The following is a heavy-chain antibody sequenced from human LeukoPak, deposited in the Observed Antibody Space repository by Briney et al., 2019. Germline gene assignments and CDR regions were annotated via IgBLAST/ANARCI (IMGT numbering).Heavy chain of an antibody. CDR2: INHSGST. CDR3: ARFIPSYSGTDY. Sequence: SETLSLTCAVYGGSFSGYYWSWIRQPPGKGLEWIGEINHSGSTNYNPSLKSRVTISVDTSKNQFSLKLSSVTAADTAVYYCARFIPSYSGTDYWGQGTLVTVSS. D-gene: IGHD1-26*01. J-gene: IGHJ4*02. CDR1: GGSFSGYY. V-gene: IGHV4-34*01.